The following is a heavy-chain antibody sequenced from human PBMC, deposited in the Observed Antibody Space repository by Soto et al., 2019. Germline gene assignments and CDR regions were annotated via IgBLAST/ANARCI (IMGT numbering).Heavy chain of an antibody. CDR2: INHSGST. D-gene: IGHD5-12*01. CDR3: ARAGKSGSPRWRWFDP. J-gene: IGHJ5*02. Sequence: TETLSLTCAVYGGSFSGYYWSWIRQPPGKGLEWIGEINHSGSTNYNPSLKSRVTISVDASKNQFSLKLSSVTAADTAVYYCARAGKSGSPRWRWFDPWGQRTLVTVSS. V-gene: IGHV4-34*01. CDR1: GGSFSGYY.